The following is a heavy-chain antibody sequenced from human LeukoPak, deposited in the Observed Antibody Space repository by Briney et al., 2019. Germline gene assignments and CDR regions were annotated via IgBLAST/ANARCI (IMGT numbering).Heavy chain of an antibody. Sequence: PSETLSLTCAVYGGSFSGYYWSWIRQPPGKGLEWIGEINHSGSTNYNPSLKSRVTISVDTSKNQFSLKLSSVTAADTAVYYCARARPTRHYSSSWYPLYYYYYYMDVWGKGTTVTISS. D-gene: IGHD6-13*01. V-gene: IGHV4-34*01. CDR3: ARARPTRHYSSSWYPLYYYYYYMDV. CDR1: GGSFSGYY. J-gene: IGHJ6*03. CDR2: INHSGST.